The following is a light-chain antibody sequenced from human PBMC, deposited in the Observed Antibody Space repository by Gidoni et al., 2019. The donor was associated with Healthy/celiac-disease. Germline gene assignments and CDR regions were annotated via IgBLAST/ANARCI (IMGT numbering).Light chain of an antibody. CDR2: WAS. J-gene: IGKJ4*01. CDR1: QSVLYSSNNKNY. Sequence: IVMTQSPDSLALSLGERATINCKSSQSVLYSSNNKNYLAWYQQKPGQPPKLLIYWASTRESGVPDRFSGSGSGTDFTLTISSLQAEDVAVYYCQQYYSTPFTFGGGTKVEIK. CDR3: QQYYSTPFT. V-gene: IGKV4-1*01.